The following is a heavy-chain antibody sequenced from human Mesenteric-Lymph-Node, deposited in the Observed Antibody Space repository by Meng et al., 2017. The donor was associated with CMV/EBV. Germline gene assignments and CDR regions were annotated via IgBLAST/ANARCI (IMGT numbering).Heavy chain of an antibody. CDR3: AREATGVGTGAY. V-gene: IGHV1-2*02. Sequence: ASVKVSCKASGYTFTGYYMHWVRQAPGQGLEWMGWINPNSGGTNYAQKFQGRVTMTRDTSISTAYMELSRLRSDDTAVYYCAREATGVGTGAYWGQGTLVTVSS. CDR1: GYTFTGYY. D-gene: IGHD1-14*01. J-gene: IGHJ4*02. CDR2: INPNSGGT.